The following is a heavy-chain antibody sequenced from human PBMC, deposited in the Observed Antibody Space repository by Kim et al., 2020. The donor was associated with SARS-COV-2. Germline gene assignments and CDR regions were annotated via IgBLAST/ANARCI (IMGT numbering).Heavy chain of an antibody. CDR2: ISSRSGYI. CDR3: AWGYKSTLGY. J-gene: IGHJ4*02. V-gene: IGHV3-21*01. D-gene: IGHD1-20*01. CDR1: GFTFSSYT. Sequence: GGSLRLSCAASGFTFSSYTMNWVRQAPGKGLEWVSSISSRSGYIYYADSVRGRFNISGDSAKNSLYLQMNSLRAEDTAVYYCAWGYKSTLGYWGQGTLVTVSS.